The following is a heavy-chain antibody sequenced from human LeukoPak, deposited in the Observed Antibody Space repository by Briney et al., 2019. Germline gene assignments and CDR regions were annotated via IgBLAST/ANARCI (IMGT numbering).Heavy chain of an antibody. CDR1: GYTFTSYG. V-gene: IGHV1-18*01. Sequence: ASVKVSCKASGYTFTSYGISWVRQAPGQGLEWMGWISAYSGNTNYAQKLQGRVTMTTDTSTSTAYMELRSLRSDDTAVYYCARDRPDLGYCSSTSCPQIIDYWGQGTVVTVSS. CDR3: ARDRPDLGYCSSTSCPQIIDY. D-gene: IGHD2-2*01. CDR2: ISAYSGNT. J-gene: IGHJ4*02.